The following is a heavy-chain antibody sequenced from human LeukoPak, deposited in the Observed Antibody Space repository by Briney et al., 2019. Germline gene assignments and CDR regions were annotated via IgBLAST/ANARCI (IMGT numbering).Heavy chain of an antibody. J-gene: IGHJ4*02. CDR3: ARDSATLPGSYFDY. CDR2: TNPNSFGT. CDR1: GYTFTDYY. Sequence: GASVKVSCKASGYTFTDYYIHWVRQAPGQGLEWMGWTNPNSFGTNYAQKFQDRVTMTRDTSISTAYMELSRLRSDDTAIYYCARDSATLPGSYFDYWGQGTLVTVSS. V-gene: IGHV1-2*02. D-gene: IGHD2-15*01.